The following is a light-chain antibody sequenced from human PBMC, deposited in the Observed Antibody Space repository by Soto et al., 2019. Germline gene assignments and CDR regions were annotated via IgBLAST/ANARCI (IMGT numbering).Light chain of an antibody. V-gene: IGKV3-20*01. CDR1: QRVSSSY. Sequence: EIVLTQSPGTLSLSPGERATLSCRASQRVSSSYLAWYQQKPGQAPRLLIYGGSSRATGIPDRFSGSGYGTDFTLTISSLEPEDFAVYFCQRYGSSPLFTFGQGTKVEI. CDR3: QRYGSSPLFT. CDR2: GGS. J-gene: IGKJ2*01.